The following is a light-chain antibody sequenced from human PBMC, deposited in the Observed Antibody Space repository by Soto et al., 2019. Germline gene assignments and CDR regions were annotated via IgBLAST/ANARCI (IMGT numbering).Light chain of an antibody. J-gene: IGKJ5*01. CDR3: QQSNDLVS. CDR1: QAINNY. V-gene: IGKV1-33*01. CDR2: DAS. Sequence: DIQMTQSPSSLSASVGDRVTITCQASQAINNYVNWYQQKPGKAPKLLIFDASTLKTGVPSRFSGSGSGTDFSFTISSLQPEDIATYYCQQSNDLVSFGQGTRLEIK.